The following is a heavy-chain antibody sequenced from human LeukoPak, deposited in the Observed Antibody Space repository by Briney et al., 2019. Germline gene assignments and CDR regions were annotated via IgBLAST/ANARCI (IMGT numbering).Heavy chain of an antibody. V-gene: IGHV1-18*01. D-gene: IGHD3-3*01. CDR2: ISAYNGNT. Sequence: ASVKVSCKASGYTFTSYGISWVRQASGQGLEWMGWISAYNGNTNYAQKLQGRVIMTTDTSTSTAYMELRSLRSDDTAVYYCASAYYDFWSGYWGPALDYWGQGTLVTVSS. J-gene: IGHJ4*02. CDR1: GYTFTSYG. CDR3: ASAYYDFWSGYWGPALDY.